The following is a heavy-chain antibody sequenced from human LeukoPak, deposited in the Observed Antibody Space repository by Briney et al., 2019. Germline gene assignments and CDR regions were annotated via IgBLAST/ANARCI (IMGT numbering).Heavy chain of an antibody. Sequence: GGSLRLSCAASGFTFSNYSMNWIRQAPGKGLEWVSDISGSGGSTNYADSVKGRFTISRDNSKNMLYLQMNSLRAEDTAVYYCIAGGWSTDAFEMWGQGTTVTVSS. D-gene: IGHD6-19*01. CDR3: IAGGWSTDAFEM. V-gene: IGHV3-23*01. CDR2: ISGSGGST. CDR1: GFTFSNYS. J-gene: IGHJ3*02.